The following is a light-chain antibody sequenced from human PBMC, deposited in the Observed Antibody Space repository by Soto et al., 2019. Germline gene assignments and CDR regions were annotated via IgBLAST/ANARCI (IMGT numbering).Light chain of an antibody. CDR1: QSVRSY. CDR3: QHRSQWPPT. V-gene: IGKV3-11*01. Sequence: EIVLTQSPATLSLSPGERATLSCRASQSVRSYLVWYQHKPGQAPRVLINDASNRATGIPARFSGSVSGTYFTLTISSLEPEDFAVYYCQHRSQWPPTFGRGTKLDIK. J-gene: IGKJ2*01. CDR2: DAS.